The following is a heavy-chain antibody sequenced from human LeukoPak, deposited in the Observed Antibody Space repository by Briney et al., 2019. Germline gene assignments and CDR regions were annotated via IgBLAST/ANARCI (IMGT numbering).Heavy chain of an antibody. V-gene: IGHV1-8*01. CDR1: GYTFTSYD. D-gene: IGHD3-3*01. CDR2: MNPNSGNT. Sequence: ASVKVSCKASGYTFTSYDINWVRQATGQGLEWMGWMNPNSGNTGYAQKFQGRVTMTRNTSISTAYMELSSLRSEDTAVYYCARCQTYYDSWSGYSVCYFDYWGQGTLVTVSS. CDR3: ARCQTYYDSWSGYSVCYFDY. J-gene: IGHJ4*02.